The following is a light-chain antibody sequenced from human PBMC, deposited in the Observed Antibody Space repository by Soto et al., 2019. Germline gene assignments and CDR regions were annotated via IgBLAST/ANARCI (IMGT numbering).Light chain of an antibody. V-gene: IGLV2-14*01. CDR1: SSDVGGYHY. CDR2: DVS. Sequence: QSALTQPASVSESPGQSITISCTGTSSDVGGYHYVSWYQQYPGKAPKVMIYDVSNRPSGVSNRFSGSKSGNTASLTISGLQAEDEADYYCSSYTTSSTYVFGTGTKLTVL. CDR3: SSYTTSSTYV. J-gene: IGLJ1*01.